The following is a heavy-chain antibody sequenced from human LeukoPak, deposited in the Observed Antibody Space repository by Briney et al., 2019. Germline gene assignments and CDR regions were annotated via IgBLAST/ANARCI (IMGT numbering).Heavy chain of an antibody. J-gene: IGHJ6*03. D-gene: IGHD2-2*01. Sequence: PSETLSLTCTVSGGSISSYYWSWIRQPPGKGLEWIGYIYYSGSTNYNPSLKSRVTMSVDTSKNQFSLKLSSVTAADTAVYYCARIRGIVVVPAARNYYYYYYYMDVWGKGTTVTVSS. CDR3: ARIRGIVVVPAARNYYYYYYYMDV. CDR2: IYYSGST. V-gene: IGHV4-59*12. CDR1: GGSISSYY.